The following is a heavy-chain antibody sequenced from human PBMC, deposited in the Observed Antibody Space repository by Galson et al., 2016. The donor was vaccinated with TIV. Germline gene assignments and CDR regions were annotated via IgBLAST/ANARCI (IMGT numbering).Heavy chain of an antibody. CDR3: ARVCGKYYYGMDV. Sequence: LSLTCTVSGGSISNGDYPWSWIRQPPGKGPECIGYIYYSGNTNYKPSLESRVTISVDRSKNQFSMVLTSVTAADTAVYYCARVCGKYYYGMDVWGQGTTVIVSS. V-gene: IGHV4-30-4*01. D-gene: IGHD4-23*01. CDR1: GGSISNGDYP. J-gene: IGHJ6*02. CDR2: IYYSGNT.